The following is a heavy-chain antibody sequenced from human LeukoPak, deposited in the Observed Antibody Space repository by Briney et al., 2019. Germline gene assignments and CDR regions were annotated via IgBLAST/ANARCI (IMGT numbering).Heavy chain of an antibody. CDR1: GFTFSSYW. V-gene: IGHV3-7*03. D-gene: IGHD3-22*01. Sequence: GGSLRLSCAASGFTFSSYWMSWVRQAPGKGLEWVANIKQDGSEKYYVDSVKGRFTISRDNAKNSLYLQMNSLRAEDTAVYYCARVGNHYDSSGYYLSFDYWGQGTLVTVSS. CDR2: IKQDGSEK. CDR3: ARVGNHYDSSGYYLSFDY. J-gene: IGHJ4*02.